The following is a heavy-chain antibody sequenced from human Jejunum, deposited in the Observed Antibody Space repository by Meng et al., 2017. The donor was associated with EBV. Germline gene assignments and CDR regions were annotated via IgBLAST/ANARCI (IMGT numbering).Heavy chain of an antibody. V-gene: IGHV4-39*07. D-gene: IGHD6-13*01. CDR3: ARGAYFSSSWYYFDY. Sequence: PGLVGPSSAPPSTCTVSGDSMHGSDYDWGWIRKPPGKGLNWVGTIYYSGSTYYNPSLKSRVTISLDTSKSQFSLKLTSVTAADTALYYCARGAYFSSSWYYFDYWGQGTLVTVSS. CDR1: GDSMHGSDYD. J-gene: IGHJ4*02. CDR2: IYYSGST.